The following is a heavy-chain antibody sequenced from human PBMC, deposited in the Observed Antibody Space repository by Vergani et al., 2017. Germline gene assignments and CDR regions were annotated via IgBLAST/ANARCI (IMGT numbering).Heavy chain of an antibody. CDR3: AGDYGDPIYYYYGMDV. J-gene: IGHJ6*02. Sequence: QVQLVESGGGVVQPGRSLRLSCAASGFTFSNAWMSWIRQAPGKGLEWVSYISSSGSTIYYADSVKGRFTISRDNAKNSLYLQMNSLRAEDTAVYYCAGDYGDPIYYYYGMDVWGQGTTVTVSS. V-gene: IGHV3-11*01. CDR2: ISSSGSTI. CDR1: GFTFSNAW. D-gene: IGHD4-17*01.